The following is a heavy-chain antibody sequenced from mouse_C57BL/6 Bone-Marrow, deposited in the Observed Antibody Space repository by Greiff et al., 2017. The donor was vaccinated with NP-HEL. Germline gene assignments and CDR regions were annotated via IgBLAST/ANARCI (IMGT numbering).Heavy chain of an antibody. D-gene: IGHD2-1*01. CDR2: IYPRSGNT. J-gene: IGHJ2*01. V-gene: IGHV1-81*01. CDR1: GYTFTSYG. Sequence: QVQLQQSGAELARPGASVKLSCKASGYTFTSYGISWVKQRTGQGLEWIGEIYPRSGNTYYNEKFKGKATLTADKSSRTAYMELRSLTSEYSAVYFCARRGYGNCFDYWGQGTTLTVSS. CDR3: ARRGYGNCFDY.